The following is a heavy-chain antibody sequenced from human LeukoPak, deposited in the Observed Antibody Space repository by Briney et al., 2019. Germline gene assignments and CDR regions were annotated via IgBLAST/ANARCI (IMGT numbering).Heavy chain of an antibody. CDR3: ARHGTVTTVGWFDP. D-gene: IGHD4-17*01. CDR2: LYYSGST. Sequence: SETLSLTCAVSGGSFSGYSWSWIRQPPGKGLEWIGSLYYSGSTYYNPSLKSRVTISVDTSKNQFSLKLSSVTAADTAVYYCARHGTVTTVGWFDPWGQGTLVTVSS. J-gene: IGHJ5*02. CDR1: GGSFSGYS. V-gene: IGHV4-39*01.